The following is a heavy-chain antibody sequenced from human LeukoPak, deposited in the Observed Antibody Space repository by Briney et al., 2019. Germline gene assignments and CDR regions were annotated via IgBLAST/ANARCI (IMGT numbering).Heavy chain of an antibody. CDR2: IRRKANSYAT. CDR1: GFTFSGSA. CDR3: TRLSRNYYYYMDV. Sequence: GGPLRLSCAASGFTFSGSAMHWVRQASGKGREWVGRIRRKANSYATAYAASVKGRFTISRDDSKNTAYLQMNSLKTEDTAVYYCTRLSRNYYYYMDVWGKGTTVTVSS. V-gene: IGHV3-73*01. J-gene: IGHJ6*03.